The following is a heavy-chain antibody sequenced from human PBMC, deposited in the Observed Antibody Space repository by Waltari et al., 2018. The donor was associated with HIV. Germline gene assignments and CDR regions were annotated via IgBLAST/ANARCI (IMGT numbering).Heavy chain of an antibody. V-gene: IGHV1-69*02. CDR2: IIPILGIA. CDR3: ARLGPPTVHY. J-gene: IGHJ4*02. CDR1: GGTFSSYT. D-gene: IGHD4-17*01. Sequence: QVQLVQSGAEVKKPGSSVKVPCKASGGTFSSYTSSWVRQAPGQGLEWMGRIIPILGIANYAQKFQGRVTITADKSTSTAYMELSSLRSEDTAVYYCARLGPPTVHYWGQGTLVTVSS.